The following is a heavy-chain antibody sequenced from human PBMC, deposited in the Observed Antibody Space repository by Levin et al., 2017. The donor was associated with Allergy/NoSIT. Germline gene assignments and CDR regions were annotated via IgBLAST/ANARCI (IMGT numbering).Heavy chain of an antibody. J-gene: IGHJ6*02. CDR3: ARELAYYDRRSMDV. D-gene: IGHD3-3*01. CDR2: ISCSGGDT. V-gene: IGHV1-46*01. Sequence: ASVKVSCKATGYTFTSYYMHWVRQAPGQGLEWMGIISCSGGDTRYAQKFQGRVTMTRDTSTSTVYMELSSLRSADTAVYYCARELAYYDRRSMDVWGQGTTVTVSS. CDR1: GYTFTSYY.